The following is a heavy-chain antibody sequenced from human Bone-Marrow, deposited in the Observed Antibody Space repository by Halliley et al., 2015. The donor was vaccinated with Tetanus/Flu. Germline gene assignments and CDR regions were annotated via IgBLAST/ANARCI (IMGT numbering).Heavy chain of an antibody. CDR3: ARQRMGATRYYFFGMDV. D-gene: IGHD6-6*01. Sequence: TLSLTCTVSGGSIRSTSSYWGWIRQAPGKGLEWIGTMSYTGDTNYKSSLKSRVTIVSDRSKNEPSLGMSSVTAADTAVYFCARQRMGATRYYFFGMDVWGQGTTVSVSS. CDR1: GGSIRSTSSY. J-gene: IGHJ6*02. V-gene: IGHV4-39*01. CDR2: MSYTGDT.